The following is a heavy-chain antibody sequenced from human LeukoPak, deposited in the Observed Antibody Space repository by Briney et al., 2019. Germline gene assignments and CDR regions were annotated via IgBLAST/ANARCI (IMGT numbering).Heavy chain of an antibody. CDR3: ARLGSYHDF. CDR2: IHTSGAS. D-gene: IGHD1-26*01. J-gene: IGHJ4*02. CDR1: GASISNYY. Sequence: SETLSLTCTVSGASISNYYWSWIRQTPEKGLEWQRHIHTSGASRYYPSLESRLALSIDTSSNHLSLKLTSVTAADTAVYFCARLGSYHDFWGQGALVTVSS. V-gene: IGHV4-4*09.